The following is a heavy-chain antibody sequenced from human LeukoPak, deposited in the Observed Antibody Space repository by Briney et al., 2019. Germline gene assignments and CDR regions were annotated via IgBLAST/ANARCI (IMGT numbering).Heavy chain of an antibody. CDR3: ARGPLEQYYYDSSGYYYSFDY. D-gene: IGHD3-22*01. Sequence: VKVSCKASGGTFSSYAISWVRQAPGQGLEWMGGIIPIFGTANYAQKFQGRVTITTDESTSTAYMELSSLRSEDTAVYYCARGPLEQYYYDSSGYYYSFDYWGQGTLVTVSS. CDR1: GGTFSSYA. J-gene: IGHJ4*02. CDR2: IIPIFGTA. V-gene: IGHV1-69*05.